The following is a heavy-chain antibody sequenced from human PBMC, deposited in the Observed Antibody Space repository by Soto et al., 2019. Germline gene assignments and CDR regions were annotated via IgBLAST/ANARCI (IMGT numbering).Heavy chain of an antibody. CDR1: GGTFSSYA. D-gene: IGHD2-15*01. CDR2: IIPIFGTA. Sequence: GASVKVSCKASGGTFSSYAISWVRQAPGQGLEWMGGIIPIFGTANYAQKFQGRVTITADESTSTAYMELSSLRSEDTAVYYCARTPIEPIWFDPWGQGTLVTVSS. J-gene: IGHJ5*02. V-gene: IGHV1-69*13. CDR3: ARTPIEPIWFDP.